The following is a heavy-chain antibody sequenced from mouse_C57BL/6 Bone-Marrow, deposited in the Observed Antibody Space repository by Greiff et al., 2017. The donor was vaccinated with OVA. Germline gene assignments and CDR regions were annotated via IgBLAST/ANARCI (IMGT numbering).Heavy chain of an antibody. Sequence: EVQGVESGAELVKPGASVKLSCTASGFNIKDYYMHWVKQRTEQGLEWIGRIDPEDGETKYAPKFQGKATITADTSSNTAYLQLSSLTSEDTAVYYCATGIYYYGSSLAYWGQGTLVTVSA. V-gene: IGHV14-2*01. CDR2: IDPEDGET. CDR3: ATGIYYYGSSLAY. D-gene: IGHD1-1*01. J-gene: IGHJ3*01. CDR1: GFNIKDYY.